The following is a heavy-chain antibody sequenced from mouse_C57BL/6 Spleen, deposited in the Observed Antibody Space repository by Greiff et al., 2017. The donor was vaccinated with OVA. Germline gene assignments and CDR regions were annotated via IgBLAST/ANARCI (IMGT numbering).Heavy chain of an antibody. V-gene: IGHV1-54*01. CDR1: GYAFTNYL. J-gene: IGHJ2*01. CDR3: ARCYLGGYYFDY. Sequence: QVQLKESGAELVRPGTSVKVSCKASGYAFTNYLIEWVKQRPGQGLEWIGVINPGSGGTNYNVKFKGKATLTADKSSSTAYMQLSSLTSEDSAVYFCARCYLGGYYFDYWGQGTTLTVSS. D-gene: IGHD1-1*02. CDR2: INPGSGGT.